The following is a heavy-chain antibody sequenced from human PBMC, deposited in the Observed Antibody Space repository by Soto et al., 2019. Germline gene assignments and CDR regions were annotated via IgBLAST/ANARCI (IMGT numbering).Heavy chain of an antibody. CDR3: ARDLGAPTVTTSVEYFQH. CDR2: INPSGGST. CDR1: GYTFTSYY. J-gene: IGHJ1*01. Sequence: QVQLVQSGAEVKKPGASVKVSCKASGYTFTSYYMHWVRQAPGQGLEWMGIINPSGGSTSYAQKFQGRVTMTRETSTSTVYMELSSLRSEDTAVYYCARDLGAPTVTTSVEYFQHWGQGTLVTVSS. D-gene: IGHD4-17*01. V-gene: IGHV1-46*01.